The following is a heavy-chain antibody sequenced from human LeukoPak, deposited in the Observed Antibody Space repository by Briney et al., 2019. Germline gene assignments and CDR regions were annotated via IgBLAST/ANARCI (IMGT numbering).Heavy chain of an antibody. Sequence: ASVKVSCKASGYTFKNYGISWVRQAPGEGLEWIGWINCNGGDTNYAQRLQGRVTITADTSTSTAYMELSSLTSDDTAVYYCARDWDYSFTNWGQGTPVTVSS. CDR3: ARDWDYSFTN. V-gene: IGHV1-18*01. D-gene: IGHD1-7*01. J-gene: IGHJ4*02. CDR2: INCNGGDT. CDR1: GYTFKNYG.